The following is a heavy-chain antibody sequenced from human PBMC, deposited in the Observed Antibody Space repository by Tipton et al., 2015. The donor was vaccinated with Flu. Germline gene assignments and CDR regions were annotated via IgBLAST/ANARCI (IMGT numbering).Heavy chain of an antibody. CDR1: GFTFSSYG. V-gene: IGHV3-33*03. CDR2: IWYDGSNK. CDR3: ASGRYYGMDV. J-gene: IGHJ6*02. Sequence: SLRLSCAASGFTFSSYGMHWVRQAPGKGLEWVAVIWYDGSNKYYADSVKGRFTISRDNAENTLYLQLNSLRAEDTAVYYCASGRYYGMDVWGQGNMVTVSS. D-gene: IGHD3-10*01.